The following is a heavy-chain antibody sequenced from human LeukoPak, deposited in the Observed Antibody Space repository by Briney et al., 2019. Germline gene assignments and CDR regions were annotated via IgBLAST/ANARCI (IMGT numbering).Heavy chain of an antibody. CDR2: ISGSGDST. Sequence: AGGSLRLSCAASGFLFSNSHMNWVRQAPGKGLEWVSVISGSGDSTYYADSVKGRFTISRDNSKNTLYLQMNSLRAEDTAVYYCAKDLMAVRHLDYWGQGTLVTVSS. CDR3: AKDLMAVRHLDY. V-gene: IGHV3-23*01. CDR1: GFLFSNSH. J-gene: IGHJ4*02. D-gene: IGHD6-6*01.